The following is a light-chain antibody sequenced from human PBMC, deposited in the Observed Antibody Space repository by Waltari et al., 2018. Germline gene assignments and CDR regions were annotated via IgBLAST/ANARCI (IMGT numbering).Light chain of an antibody. CDR1: RSNIGSNY. Sequence: QSVLTQSPSASGTPGQRVPIPCSGSRSNIGSNYVYWYQQLPGTAPKLLIYRNNQRPSGVPDRFSGSKSGTSASLAISGLRSEDEADYYCAAWDDSLSGRVFGGGTKVTVL. CDR3: AAWDDSLSGRV. J-gene: IGLJ3*02. CDR2: RNN. V-gene: IGLV1-47*01.